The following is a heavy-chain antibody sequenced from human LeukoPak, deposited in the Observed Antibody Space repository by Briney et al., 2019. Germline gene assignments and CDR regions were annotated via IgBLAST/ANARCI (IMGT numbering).Heavy chain of an antibody. CDR2: IYYSGST. CDR1: GGSISSGGYS. Sequence: TLSLTCAVSGGSISSGGYSWSWIRQPPGKGLEWIGYIYYSGSTYYNPSLKSRVTISVDTSKNQFSLKLSSVTAADTAVYYCAGRGYSYGYPYMDVWGKGTTVTISS. CDR3: AGRGYSYGYPYMDV. V-gene: IGHV4-30-4*07. D-gene: IGHD5-18*01. J-gene: IGHJ6*03.